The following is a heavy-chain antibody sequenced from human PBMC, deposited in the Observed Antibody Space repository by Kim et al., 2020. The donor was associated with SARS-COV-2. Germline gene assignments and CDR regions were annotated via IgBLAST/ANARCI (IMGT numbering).Heavy chain of an antibody. D-gene: IGHD6-25*01. CDR2: IRNKANSYTT. V-gene: IGHV3-72*01. CDR1: GFIFSDHY. Sequence: GGSLRLSCAASGFIFSDHYMDWVRQAPGEGLEWVGRIRNKANSYTTEYAASVKGRFTIPRDDSKNSLYRQMSSLKTGDTAVYYCASRRAADSLPEFGSWG. CDR3: ASRRAADSLPEFGS. J-gene: IGHJ5*01.